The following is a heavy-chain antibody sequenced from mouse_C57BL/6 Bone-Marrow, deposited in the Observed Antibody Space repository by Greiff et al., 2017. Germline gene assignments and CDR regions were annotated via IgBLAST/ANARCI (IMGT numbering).Heavy chain of an antibody. J-gene: IGHJ1*03. CDR2: IYPGSGST. Sequence: VQLHQPGAELVKPGASVKMSCKASGYTFTSYWLTWVKQRPGPGLEWIGDIYPGSGSTNYNEKFKSKATLAVDTSSSTAYMQLSSLTSEDSAVYDCARPYYSYYWYFDVWGTGTTVTVSS. D-gene: IGHD2-12*01. CDR3: ARPYYSYYWYFDV. CDR1: GYTFTSYW. V-gene: IGHV1-55*01.